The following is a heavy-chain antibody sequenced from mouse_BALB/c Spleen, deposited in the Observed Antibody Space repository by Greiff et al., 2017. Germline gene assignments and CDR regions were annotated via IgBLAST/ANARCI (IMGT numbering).Heavy chain of an antibody. CDR2: ISSGSSTI. CDR3: ARSGGLSTLDY. Sequence: EVQGVESGGGLVQPGGSRKLSCAASGFTFSSFGMHWVRQAPEKGLVWVAYISSGSSTIYYADTVKGRITISRDNPKNTLFLQMTSLRSEDAAMYYCARSGGLSTLDYWGQGTTLTVSA. CDR1: GFTFSSFG. D-gene: IGHD3-1*01. J-gene: IGHJ2*01. V-gene: IGHV5-17*02.